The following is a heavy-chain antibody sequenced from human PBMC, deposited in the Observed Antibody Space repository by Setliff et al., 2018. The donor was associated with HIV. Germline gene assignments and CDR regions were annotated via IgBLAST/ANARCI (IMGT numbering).Heavy chain of an antibody. CDR3: ARVAYEYIYGYNNYYYMDV. CDR1: GFIFNDYW. Sequence: PGGSLRLSCAASGFIFNDYWMIWVRQPPGRGLEWVATLNQDGINKYYVDSVRGRFTISRDNARNSLYLQMNSLRAEDTAAYYCARVAYEYIYGYNNYYYMDVWGKGTTVTVSS. J-gene: IGHJ6*03. CDR2: LNQDGINK. D-gene: IGHD5-18*01. V-gene: IGHV3-7*05.